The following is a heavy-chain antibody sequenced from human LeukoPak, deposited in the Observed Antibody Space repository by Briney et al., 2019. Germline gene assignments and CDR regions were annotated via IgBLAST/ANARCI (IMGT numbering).Heavy chain of an antibody. V-gene: IGHV4-59*01. CDR3: ARGGDYLFDY. CDR2: IYYSGNT. Sequence: SETLSLTCTVSGGSISSYYWSWIRQPPGKGLECIGYIYYSGNTNYNPSLKSRVTISVDTSKNQFSLQLSSVTAADTAVYYCARGGDYLFDYWGQGTLVTVSS. CDR1: GGSISSYY. J-gene: IGHJ4*02. D-gene: IGHD4-17*01.